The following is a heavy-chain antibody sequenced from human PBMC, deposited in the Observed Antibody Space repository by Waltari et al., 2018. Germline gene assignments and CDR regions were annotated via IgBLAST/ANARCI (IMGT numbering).Heavy chain of an antibody. CDR3: ATDIRYLHSSSSSY. CDR2: VDPEDGET. D-gene: IGHD6-6*01. V-gene: IGHV1-69-2*01. CDR1: GYTFTAYY. Sequence: EVQLVQSGAEVKKPGATVKISCKASGYTFTAYYMHWVQQAPGKGLEWMGRVDPEDGETIYAEKFQGRVTITADTSTDTAYMELSSLRSEDTAVYYCATDIRYLHSSSSSYWGQGTLVTVSS. J-gene: IGHJ4*02.